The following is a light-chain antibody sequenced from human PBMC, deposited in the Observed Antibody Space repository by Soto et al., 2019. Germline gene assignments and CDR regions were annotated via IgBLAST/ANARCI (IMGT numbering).Light chain of an antibody. V-gene: IGLV2-23*01. CDR3: CSYAGSSTWV. J-gene: IGLJ3*02. CDR2: VGT. Sequence: QSVLTQPASVSGSPGQSITISCTGTSSDVGSYNLVSWYQQHPGKAPKLMIYVGTERPSGISNRFSGSKSGNTASLTISGLQAEDEADYYCCSYAGSSTWVFGGGTKLTVL. CDR1: SSDVGSYNL.